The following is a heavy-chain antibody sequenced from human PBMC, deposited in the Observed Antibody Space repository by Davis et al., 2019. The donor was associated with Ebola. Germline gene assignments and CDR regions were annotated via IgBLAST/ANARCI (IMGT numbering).Heavy chain of an antibody. D-gene: IGHD3-3*01. J-gene: IGHJ4*02. CDR3: AGGDFWSGQFDY. V-gene: IGHV3-23*01. Sequence: GGSLRLSCETSGFIFRNYVMSWVRQAPGKGLEWVSTFGTGGDTYYADSVKGRFTISRDNSKNTVYLQMNRLRVEDTAVYYCAGGDFWSGQFDYWGQGTLVTVSS. CDR1: GFIFRNYV. CDR2: FGTGGDT.